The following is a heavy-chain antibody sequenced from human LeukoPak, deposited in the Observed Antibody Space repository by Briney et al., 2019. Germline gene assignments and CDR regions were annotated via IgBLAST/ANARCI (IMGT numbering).Heavy chain of an antibody. D-gene: IGHD6-13*01. J-gene: IGHJ4*02. Sequence: AGGSLRLSCAASGFTFSSYAMTWVRQAPGKGLEWVSAISGSGGSTYYADSVKGRFTISRDNSKNTLYLQMNSLRAEDTAVYYCAHNGYSSSVKYYFDYWGQGTLVTVSS. CDR1: GFTFSSYA. CDR2: ISGSGGST. V-gene: IGHV3-23*01. CDR3: AHNGYSSSVKYYFDY.